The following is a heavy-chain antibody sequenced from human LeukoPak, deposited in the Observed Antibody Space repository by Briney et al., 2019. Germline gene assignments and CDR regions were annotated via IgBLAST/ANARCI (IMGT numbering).Heavy chain of an antibody. Sequence: GESLKISCKGSGYSFTSYWLGWVRQMPGKGLEWMGIIYPGDSDTRYNPSFQGQVTISADKSLTTAYLQWSSLKASDTAMYYCARASSSSWFFFDYWGQGTLVTVSS. CDR1: GYSFTSYW. D-gene: IGHD6-13*01. J-gene: IGHJ4*02. CDR2: IYPGDSDT. CDR3: ARASSSSWFFFDY. V-gene: IGHV5-51*01.